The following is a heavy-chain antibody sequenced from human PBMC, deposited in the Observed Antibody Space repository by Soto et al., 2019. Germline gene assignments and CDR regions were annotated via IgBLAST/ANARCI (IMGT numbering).Heavy chain of an antibody. D-gene: IGHD6-25*01. CDR2: INWNSDKV. V-gene: IGHV3-9*01. CDR1: GFNLGNYA. J-gene: IGHJ4*02. CDR3: AKDKGGTPYYFDS. Sequence: EVQLVESGGALVQPGRSLRLSCEVSGFNLGNYALHWVRQAPGRGLGWVAGINWNSDKVGYVGSVKGRFTISRDNAKSSVYLQMNGLTTEDTARYYCAKDKGGTPYYFDSWGQGILVTVSS.